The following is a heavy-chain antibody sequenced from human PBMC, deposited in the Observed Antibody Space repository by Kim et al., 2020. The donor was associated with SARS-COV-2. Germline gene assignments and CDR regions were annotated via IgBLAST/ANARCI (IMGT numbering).Heavy chain of an antibody. Sequence: VKGRFTISRDNSKNTLYLQMNSLRAEDTAVYYCARGSLMGTDYYYYGRDVWGQGTTVTVSS. J-gene: IGHJ6*02. D-gene: IGHD3-10*01. V-gene: IGHV3-30*07. CDR3: ARGSLMGTDYYYYGRDV.